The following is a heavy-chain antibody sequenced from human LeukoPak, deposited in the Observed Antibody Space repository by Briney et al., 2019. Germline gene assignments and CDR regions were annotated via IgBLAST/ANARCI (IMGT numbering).Heavy chain of an antibody. V-gene: IGHV4-59*08. J-gene: IGHJ4*02. CDR1: GGSISSYY. Sequence: TSETLSLTCTVSGGSISSYYWSWIRQPPGKGLEWIGYIYYSGSTNYNPSLKSRVTISVDTSKNQFSLKLSSVTAADTAVYYCARQDLSPLWFGDHRFDYWGQGTLVTVSS. CDR3: ARQDLSPLWFGDHRFDY. CDR2: IYYSGST. D-gene: IGHD3-10*01.